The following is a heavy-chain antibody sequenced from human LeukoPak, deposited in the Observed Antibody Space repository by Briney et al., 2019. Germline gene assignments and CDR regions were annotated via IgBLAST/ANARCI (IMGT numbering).Heavy chain of an antibody. J-gene: IGHJ4*02. Sequence: SETLSLTCTVSGGSVSSGSYYWGWIRQPPGKGLEWIGYIYYSGSTNYNPSLKSRVTISVDTSKNQFSLKLSSVTAADTAVYYCAREGSATAFDYWGQGTLVTVSS. CDR3: AREGSATAFDY. D-gene: IGHD2-21*02. V-gene: IGHV4-61*01. CDR2: IYYSGST. CDR1: GGSVSSGSYY.